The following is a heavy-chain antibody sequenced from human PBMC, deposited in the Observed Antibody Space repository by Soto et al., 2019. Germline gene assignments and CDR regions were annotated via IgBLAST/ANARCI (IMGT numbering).Heavy chain of an antibody. V-gene: IGHV3-15*07. D-gene: IGHD3-10*01. Sequence: GGSLRLSCAASGFTFSNAWMNWVRQAPGKGLEWVGRIKSKTDGGTTDYAAPVKGRFTISRDDSKNTLYLQMNSLKTEDTAVYYCTTSGGSGSYYYYCGMDVWGQGTTVTVSS. J-gene: IGHJ6*02. CDR1: GFTFSNAW. CDR2: IKSKTDGGTT. CDR3: TTSGGSGSYYYYCGMDV.